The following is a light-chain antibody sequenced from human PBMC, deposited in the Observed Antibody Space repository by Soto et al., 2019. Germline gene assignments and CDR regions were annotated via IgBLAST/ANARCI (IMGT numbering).Light chain of an antibody. J-gene: IGKJ1*01. V-gene: IGKV3-20*01. CDR2: GAS. CDR3: HQYDNSPWT. Sequence: EIVLTQSTGTLSLSPGERTTLSCRASQSISSKYLAWYQQKLGQAPSLLIYGASSRATGIPDRFSGSGSGRDFTLTISGLDPEDVAVYYCHQYDNSPWTFGQGTRVEIK. CDR1: QSISSKY.